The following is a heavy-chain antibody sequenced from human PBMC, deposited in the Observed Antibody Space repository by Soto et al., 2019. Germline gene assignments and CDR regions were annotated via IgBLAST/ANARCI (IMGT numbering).Heavy chain of an antibody. CDR1: GFTFSSYS. D-gene: IGHD6-13*01. CDR3: ASPSIAAAGHPYGMYAFDI. J-gene: IGHJ3*02. V-gene: IGHV3-21*01. Sequence: PGGSLRLSCAASGFTFSSYSMNWVRQAPGKGLEWVSSISSSSSYIYYADSVKGRFTISRDNAKNSLYLQMNSLRAEDTAVYYCASPSIAAAGHPYGMYAFDIWGQGTMVTVSS. CDR2: ISSSSSYI.